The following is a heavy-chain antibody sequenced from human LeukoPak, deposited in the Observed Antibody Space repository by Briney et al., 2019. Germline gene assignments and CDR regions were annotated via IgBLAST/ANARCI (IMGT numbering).Heavy chain of an antibody. V-gene: IGHV4-59*01. J-gene: IGHJ4*02. CDR1: GGSISIYY. D-gene: IGHD3-9*01. CDR2: IYYTGTT. CDR3: ARGEDFERYYLAY. Sequence: SETLSHTCSVSGGSISIYYWTWIRQIPGKGLEWIGYIYYTGTTNYNPLFESRATISVDTSKNQFSLKLTSVTAADTAVYFCARGEDFERYYLAYWGQGTLVTVSS.